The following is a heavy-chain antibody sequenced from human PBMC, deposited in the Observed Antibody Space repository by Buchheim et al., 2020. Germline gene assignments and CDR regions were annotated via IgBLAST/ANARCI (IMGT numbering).Heavy chain of an antibody. CDR1: RFTFRSYS. Sequence: EVQLVESGGGLVQPGGSLRLSCAASRFTFRSYSMNWVRQAPGKGLEWLSYISSSSTIYYADSVKGRFTISRDNAKNSLYLQMNSLRAEDTAVYYCARGEASAPNWFDPWGQGTL. CDR2: ISSSSTI. J-gene: IGHJ5*02. CDR3: ARGEASAPNWFDP. V-gene: IGHV3-48*01.